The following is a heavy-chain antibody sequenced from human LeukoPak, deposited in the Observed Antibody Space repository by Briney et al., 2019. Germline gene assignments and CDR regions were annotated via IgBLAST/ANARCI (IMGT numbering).Heavy chain of an antibody. CDR2: VYHSGGT. CDR1: GYSISSGYY. J-gene: IGHJ4*02. Sequence: PSETLSLTCTVSGYSISSGYYRGWIRQPPGKGLEWLGSVYHSGGTYYNPSLKSRLTISVDTSKNQFSLKLSSVTAADTAVYYCARAATRYDFWSGYYFDYWGQGTLVTVSS. V-gene: IGHV4-38-2*02. CDR3: ARAATRYDFWSGYYFDY. D-gene: IGHD3-3*01.